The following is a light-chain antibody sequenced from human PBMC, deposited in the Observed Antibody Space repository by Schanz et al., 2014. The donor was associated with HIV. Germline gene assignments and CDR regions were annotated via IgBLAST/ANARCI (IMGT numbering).Light chain of an antibody. J-gene: IGKJ4*02. V-gene: IGKV1-5*03. CDR2: ESS. CDR1: QSISRR. CDR3: QHFGDSRGT. Sequence: DIQMTQSPSTLPTSVGDRVTITCRASQSISRRLAWYQQKPGRAPKLLISESSNLETGVPSRFSGIGSGTEFTLTISSLEPEDFAVYYCQHFGDSRGTFGGGTKVDI.